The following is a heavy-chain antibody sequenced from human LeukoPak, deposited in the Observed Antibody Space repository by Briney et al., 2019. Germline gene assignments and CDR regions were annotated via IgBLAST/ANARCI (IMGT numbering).Heavy chain of an antibody. CDR1: GFTFSAYW. Sequence: GGSLRLSCAASGFTFSAYWMGWVRQAPGKGLEWVANIKEDGSDKYYEDSVKGRFIISRDNAKNPVFLQLSSLRVEDTAVYYCARTYPGIALAGTFDYWGRGTLVTVSS. D-gene: IGHD6-19*01. CDR2: IKEDGSDK. J-gene: IGHJ4*02. V-gene: IGHV3-7*01. CDR3: ARTYPGIALAGTFDY.